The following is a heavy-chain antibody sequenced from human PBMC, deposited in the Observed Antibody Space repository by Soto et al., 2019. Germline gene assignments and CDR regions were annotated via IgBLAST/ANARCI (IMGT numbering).Heavy chain of an antibody. V-gene: IGHV1-69*01. J-gene: IGHJ4*02. CDR1: GGSFNRHT. CDR3: ARGWGYHSTDYYYAY. Sequence: QVQLVQSGAEMRKPGSSVRVSCKASGGSFNRHTISWVRQAPGQGLEWMGGIIPIFGTANHAQKFQGRVTIIADESTSTIYMELSSLRSDDTAIYSCARGWGYHSTDYYYAYCGQGTLVIVSS. D-gene: IGHD3-22*01. CDR2: IIPIFGTA.